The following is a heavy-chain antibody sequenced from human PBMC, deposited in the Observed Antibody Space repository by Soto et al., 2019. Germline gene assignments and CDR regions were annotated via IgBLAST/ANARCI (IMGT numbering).Heavy chain of an antibody. CDR3: SAQRIAQGQYEDY. J-gene: IGHJ4*02. V-gene: IGHV4-31*03. Sequence: QVQLRESGPGLVKPSQTLSLICTVSGASMTSGSYYWTWIRQHPGRGLEGIGYTHFNGLSYVNPSLKSRVSISTDTSKNLFSMKLTSVTSADAAMYYCSAQRIAQGQYEDYWGQGTLVTVSS. CDR1: GASMTSGSYY. CDR2: THFNGLS. D-gene: IGHD2-21*01.